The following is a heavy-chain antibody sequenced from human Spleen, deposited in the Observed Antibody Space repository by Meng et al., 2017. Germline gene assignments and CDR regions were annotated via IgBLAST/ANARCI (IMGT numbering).Heavy chain of an antibody. V-gene: IGHV1-46*01. Sequence: ASVKVSCKAAGYTFTSYYMHWVRQAPGQGLEWMGIINPSGGSTTYAQNFQGRVTMTTDTSTNTAYMELRCLRSDVTAVYSCARTDYYGWGSYKDYGMDVWGQGTTVTVSS. CDR1: GYTFTSYY. J-gene: IGHJ6*02. CDR2: INPSGGST. CDR3: ARTDYYGWGSYKDYGMDV. D-gene: IGHD3-10*01.